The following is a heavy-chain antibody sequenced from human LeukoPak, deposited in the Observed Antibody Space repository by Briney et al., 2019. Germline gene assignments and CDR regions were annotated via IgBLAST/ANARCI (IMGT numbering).Heavy chain of an antibody. CDR2: IKQDGSEK. V-gene: IGHV3-7*01. Sequence: TGGSLRLSCAASGFTFSSYWMSWVRQAPGKGREWVANIKQDGSEKYYVDSVKGRFTISRDNAKNSLYLQMNSLRAEDTAVYYCAREMGVWHGQSDYWGQGTLVTVSS. CDR1: GFTFSSYW. CDR3: AREMGVWHGQSDY. J-gene: IGHJ4*02. D-gene: IGHD3-16*01.